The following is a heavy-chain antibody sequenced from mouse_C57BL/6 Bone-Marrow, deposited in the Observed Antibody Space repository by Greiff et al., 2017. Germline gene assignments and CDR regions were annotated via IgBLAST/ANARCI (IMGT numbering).Heavy chain of an antibody. J-gene: IGHJ1*03. CDR2: IWSDGST. V-gene: IGHV2-6-1*01. D-gene: IGHD1-1*01. Sequence: QVQLKESGPGLVAPSQSLSITCTVSGFSLTSYGVHWVRQPPGKGLEWLVVIWSDGSTTYNSALNSRLSISKDNSKSQVFLKMNSLQTDDTAMYDCARHPYGSSFWYFDVWGTGTTVTVSS. CDR1: GFSLTSYG. CDR3: ARHPYGSSFWYFDV.